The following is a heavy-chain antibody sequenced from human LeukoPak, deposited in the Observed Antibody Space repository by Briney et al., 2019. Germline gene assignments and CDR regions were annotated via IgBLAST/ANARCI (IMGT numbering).Heavy chain of an antibody. Sequence: GGSLRLSCAASGFSFISYEMNWVRRAPGKGLEWVSYISSSGTTIYYVDSVKGRFAISRDNAKNSLYLQMNSLRAEDTAVYYCTREGNWNDQDYWGQGTLVTVSS. D-gene: IGHD1-20*01. CDR1: GFSFISYE. V-gene: IGHV3-48*03. CDR2: ISSSGTTI. CDR3: TREGNWNDQDY. J-gene: IGHJ4*02.